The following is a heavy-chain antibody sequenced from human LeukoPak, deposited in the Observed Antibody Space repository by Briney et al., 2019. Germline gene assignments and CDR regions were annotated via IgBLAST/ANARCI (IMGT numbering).Heavy chain of an antibody. D-gene: IGHD3-10*01. J-gene: IGHJ4*02. CDR2: ISAYSGNT. CDR3: ARLSYYYGSGRFDY. V-gene: IGHV1-18*01. CDR1: GYTFTSYE. Sequence: GAPVKVSCKASGYTFTSYEITWVRQAPGQGLEWMGWISAYSGNTNYAQKFQGRVTMTTDTSTRTAYMELRSLRSDDTAVYYCARLSYYYGSGRFDYWGQGTLVTVSS.